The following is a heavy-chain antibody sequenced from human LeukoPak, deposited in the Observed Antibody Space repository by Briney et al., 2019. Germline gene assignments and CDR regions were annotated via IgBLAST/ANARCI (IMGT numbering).Heavy chain of an antibody. CDR1: GGTFSSYA. CDR3: ARETYSYGNDAFDI. J-gene: IGHJ3*02. V-gene: IGHV1-69*04. Sequence: SVKVSCKASGGTFSSYAISWVRQAPGQGLEWMGRIIPILGIANYAQKFQGRVTITADKSTSTAYMELSSLRSEDTAVYYCARETYSYGNDAFDIWGRGTMVTVSS. D-gene: IGHD5-18*01. CDR2: IIPILGIA.